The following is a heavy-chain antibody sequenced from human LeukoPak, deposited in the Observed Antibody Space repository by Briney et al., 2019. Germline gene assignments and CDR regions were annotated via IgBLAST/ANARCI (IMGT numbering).Heavy chain of an antibody. V-gene: IGHV4-39*01. CDR2: VYDSGST. CDR3: ARQASYSSWNY. D-gene: IGHD6-6*01. Sequence: SETLSLTCTVSGGSISGSSHYWGWIRQPPGKGLEWIGSVYDSGSTYYNPSLESRATISVDTSKNQFSLKLSSVTAADKAVYYCARQASYSSWNYWGQGTLVTVSS. CDR1: GGSISGSSHY. J-gene: IGHJ4*02.